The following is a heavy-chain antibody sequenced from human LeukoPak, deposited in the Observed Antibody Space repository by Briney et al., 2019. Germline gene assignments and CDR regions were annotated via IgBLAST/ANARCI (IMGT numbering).Heavy chain of an antibody. D-gene: IGHD6-19*01. V-gene: IGHV4-39*07. Sequence: PSETLSLTCTVSGGSISSSSYYWGWIRQPPGKGLEWIGSIYYSGSTYYNPSPKSRVTISVDTSKNQFSLKLSSVTAADTAVYYCASRYSSGWYPFDYWGQGTLVTVSS. CDR3: ASRYSSGWYPFDY. CDR1: GGSISSSSYY. J-gene: IGHJ4*02. CDR2: IYYSGST.